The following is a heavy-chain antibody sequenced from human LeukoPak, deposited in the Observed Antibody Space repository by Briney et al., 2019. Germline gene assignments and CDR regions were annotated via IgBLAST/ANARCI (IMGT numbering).Heavy chain of an antibody. V-gene: IGHV4-38-2*01. CDR1: GYSLSSGYY. CDR2: IYHSEST. CDR3: ARRPYDSSGYYPYWYFDL. J-gene: IGHJ2*01. D-gene: IGHD3-22*01. Sequence: SETLSLTCAVSGYSLSSGYYWGWIRQPPGKGLEWIGSIYHSESTYYNPSLKSRVTISVDTSKNQFSLKLSSVTAADTAVYYCARRPYDSSGYYPYWYFDLWGRGTLVTVSS.